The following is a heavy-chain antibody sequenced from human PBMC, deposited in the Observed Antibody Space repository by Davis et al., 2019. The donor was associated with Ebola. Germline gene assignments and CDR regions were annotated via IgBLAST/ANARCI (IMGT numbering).Heavy chain of an antibody. CDR3: ARIRNYWNYEAFDV. CDR1: GGSFSGYS. CDR2: VYSSGIT. J-gene: IGHJ3*01. Sequence: SETLSLTCAVYGGSFSGYSWNWVRQPPGKGLEWIGEVYSSGITSYNPSLMSRVSMSVDTSKNQFSLNLYSVTAADSAVYYCARIRNYWNYEAFDVWGLGTLVTISS. D-gene: IGHD1-7*01. V-gene: IGHV4-34*01.